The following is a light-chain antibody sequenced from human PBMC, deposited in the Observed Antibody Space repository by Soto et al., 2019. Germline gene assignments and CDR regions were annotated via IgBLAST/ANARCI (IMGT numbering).Light chain of an antibody. V-gene: IGKV3-20*01. CDR3: QQYGSSPGT. CDR1: QSVTSSF. J-gene: IGKJ1*01. CDR2: GAS. Sequence: EIVLTQSPGTLSLSPGERATLSCRASQSVTSSFLAWYQQKPGQAPRLLIYGASSRATGIPDRFSGSGSGTAFTLTISRLEPEDFAVYYCQQYGSSPGTFGQGTKVEFK.